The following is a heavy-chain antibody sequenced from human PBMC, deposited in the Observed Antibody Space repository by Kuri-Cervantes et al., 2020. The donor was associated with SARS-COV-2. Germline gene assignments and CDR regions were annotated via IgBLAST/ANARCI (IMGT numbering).Heavy chain of an antibody. CDR3: AGDLYRHRRDIVVVVAEPQLPSV. V-gene: IGHV1-2*06. D-gene: IGHD2-15*01. J-gene: IGHJ4*02. Sequence: ASVKVSCKASGYTFTDYYMHWVRQAPGQGLEWMGRINPNSGGTNYAQKFQGRVTMTRDTSISTAYMELSRLRSDDTAVYYCAGDLYRHRRDIVVVVAEPQLPSVWGQGTLVTVSS. CDR1: GYTFTDYY. CDR2: INPNSGGT.